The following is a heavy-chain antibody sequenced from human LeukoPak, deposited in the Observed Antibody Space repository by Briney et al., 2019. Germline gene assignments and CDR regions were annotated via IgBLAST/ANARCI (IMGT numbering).Heavy chain of an antibody. D-gene: IGHD2-15*01. CDR1: GFTFSSYR. Sequence: PGGSLRLSCAASGFTFSSYRMTWVRQAPGKGLEWVASIKPDGSEKYYVDSVKGRSTISRDNAKNSLYLQTNSLRAEDTAVYYCARGSSWSFDYWGQGTLVTVSS. V-gene: IGHV3-7*01. J-gene: IGHJ4*02. CDR3: ARGSSWSFDY. CDR2: IKPDGSEK.